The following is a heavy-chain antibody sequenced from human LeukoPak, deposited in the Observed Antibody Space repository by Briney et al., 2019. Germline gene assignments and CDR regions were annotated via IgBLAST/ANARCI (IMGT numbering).Heavy chain of an antibody. Sequence: PGGSLRLSCAASGFTFSNYAMHWVRQAPGKGLEWVAVISYDGSTKYYVDSVKDRFTISRDNSNNTLYLQMSRLSAADTAVYYCAKGTVATRRGSFDYWGQGTLVTVSS. D-gene: IGHD3-16*01. CDR3: AKGTVATRRGSFDY. CDR1: GFTFSNYA. V-gene: IGHV3-30*18. CDR2: ISYDGSTK. J-gene: IGHJ4*02.